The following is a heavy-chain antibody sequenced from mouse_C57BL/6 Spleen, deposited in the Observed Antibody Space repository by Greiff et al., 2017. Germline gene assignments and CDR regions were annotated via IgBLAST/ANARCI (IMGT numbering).Heavy chain of an antibody. CDR3: ANYYGSSYVGA. Sequence: EVHLVESGGGLVKPGGSLKLSCAASGFTFSDYGMHWVRQAPEKGLEWVAYISSGSSTIYYADTVKGRFTISRDNAKNTLFLQMTSLRSEDTAMYYCANYYGSSYVGAWGTGTTVTVSS. CDR2: ISSGSSTI. D-gene: IGHD1-1*01. J-gene: IGHJ1*03. V-gene: IGHV5-17*01. CDR1: GFTFSDYG.